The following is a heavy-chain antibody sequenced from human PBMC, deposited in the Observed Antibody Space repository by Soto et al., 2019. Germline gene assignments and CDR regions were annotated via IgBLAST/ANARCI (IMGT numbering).Heavy chain of an antibody. J-gene: IGHJ4*02. Sequence: GASVKVSCKASGGTFSSYAISWVRQAPGQGLEWMGGIIPIFGTANYAQKFQGRVTITADKSTSTAYMELSSLRSEDTAVYYCARVGSSSSGEFDYWGQGTLVTVSA. D-gene: IGHD6-6*01. CDR1: GGTFSSYA. CDR2: IIPIFGTA. CDR3: ARVGSSSSGEFDY. V-gene: IGHV1-69*06.